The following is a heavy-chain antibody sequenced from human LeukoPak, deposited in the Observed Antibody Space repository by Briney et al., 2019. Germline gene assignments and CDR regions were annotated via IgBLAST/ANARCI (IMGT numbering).Heavy chain of an antibody. CDR2: IYYSGST. D-gene: IGHD2-21*02. CDR3: ARAAVVVTAHESYGMDV. V-gene: IGHV4-31*03. CDR1: GGSISCGDYY. Sequence: SETLSLTCTVSGGSISCGDYYWSWIRQHPGKGLEWIGYIYYSGSTYYNPSLKSRVTISVDTSKNQFSLKLSSVTAADMAVYYCARAAVVVTAHESYGMDVWGQGTTVTVSS. J-gene: IGHJ6*02.